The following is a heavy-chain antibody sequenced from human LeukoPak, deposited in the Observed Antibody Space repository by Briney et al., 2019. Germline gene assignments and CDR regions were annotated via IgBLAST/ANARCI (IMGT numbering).Heavy chain of an antibody. V-gene: IGHV3-33*01. CDR3: ARDPYDSSGYYFQH. J-gene: IGHJ1*01. CDR2: IWYDGSNK. Sequence: GGSLRLSCAASGFTFSSYGMHWVRQAPGKGLEWVAVIWYDGSNKYYADSVKGRFTISRDNSKNTLYLQMNSLRAEDTAVYYRARDPYDSSGYYFQHWGQGTLVTVSS. CDR1: GFTFSSYG. D-gene: IGHD3-22*01.